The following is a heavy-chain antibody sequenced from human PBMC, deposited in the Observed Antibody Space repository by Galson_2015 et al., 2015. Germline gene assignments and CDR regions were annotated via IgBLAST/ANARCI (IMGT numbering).Heavy chain of an antibody. J-gene: IGHJ4*02. D-gene: IGHD5-12*01. CDR3: AKGGSAYDFDY. CDR2: ISGTGGDT. V-gene: IGHV3-23*01. CDR1: GFTFSSYA. Sequence: SLRLSCAASGFTFSSYAMNWVRQAPGEGLEWVSAISGTGGDTYYADSVKGRFTISRDNSKNTLYLQMNSLRVEDSAVYYCAKGGSAYDFDYWGQGTLVTVSS.